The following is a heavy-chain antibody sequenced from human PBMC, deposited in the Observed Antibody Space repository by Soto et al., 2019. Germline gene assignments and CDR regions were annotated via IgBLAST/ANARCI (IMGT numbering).Heavy chain of an antibody. V-gene: IGHV3-23*01. J-gene: IGHJ4*02. Sequence: GGSLRLSCAASGFTFSSYAMSWVRQAPGKGLEWVSAISGSGGSTYYADSVKGRFTISRDNSKNTLYLQMNSLRAEDTAVYYCAKIEAPLYYDILTGPGDYWGQGTLVTVSS. D-gene: IGHD3-9*01. CDR1: GFTFSSYA. CDR2: ISGSGGST. CDR3: AKIEAPLYYDILTGPGDY.